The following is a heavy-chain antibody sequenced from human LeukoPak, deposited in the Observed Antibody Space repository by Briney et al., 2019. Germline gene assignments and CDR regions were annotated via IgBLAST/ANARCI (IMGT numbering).Heavy chain of an antibody. CDR2: IYYSGST. CDR1: GGSISNYY. J-gene: IGHJ5*02. V-gene: IGHV4-59*01. CDR3: TRDQGTWWFDP. Sequence: SETLPLTCTVSGGSISNYYWSWIRQPPGKGLEWIGYIYYSGSTNYNPSLKSRVTISVDTSKNQFSLKLSSVTAADTALYYCTRDQGTWWFDPWGQGTLVTVSS. D-gene: IGHD3-10*01.